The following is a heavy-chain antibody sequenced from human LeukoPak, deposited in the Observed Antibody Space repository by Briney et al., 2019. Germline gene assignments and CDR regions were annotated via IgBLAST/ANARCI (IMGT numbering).Heavy chain of an antibody. CDR1: GFTFGNFW. Sequence: PGGSLRLSCAASGFTFGNFWMHWVRQAPGKGLEWVANIKQDGGEKYYADSVRGRFTTSRDNAKNSLHLQMNSLRVEDTAVYYCARRNYFNMDAWGQGTTVTVSS. V-gene: IGHV3-7*03. CDR2: IKQDGGEK. D-gene: IGHD3-10*01. J-gene: IGHJ6*02. CDR3: ARRNYFNMDA.